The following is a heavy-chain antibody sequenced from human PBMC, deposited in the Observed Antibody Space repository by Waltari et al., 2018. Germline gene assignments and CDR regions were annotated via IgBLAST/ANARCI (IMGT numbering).Heavy chain of an antibody. D-gene: IGHD1-1*01. CDR1: VGSFSGYY. Sequence: QVQLQQWGAGLLKSSETLSLTCAVYVGSFSGYYWSWIRQTPGKGLEWIGEIKQSGRTNYTPSLKSRVTISRDTSKNQFSLKLNSVTAADTAMYYCARYKEDADAFDIWGQGTMVTVSS. CDR2: IKQSGRT. V-gene: IGHV4-34*02. J-gene: IGHJ3*02. CDR3: ARYKEDADAFDI.